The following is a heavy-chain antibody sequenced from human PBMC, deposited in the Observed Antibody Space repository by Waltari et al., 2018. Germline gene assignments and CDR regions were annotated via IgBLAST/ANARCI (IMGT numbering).Heavy chain of an antibody. J-gene: IGHJ6*03. CDR3: ARTPRRYYYYMDV. CDR2: IYYSGST. V-gene: IGHV4-39*01. CDR1: GGSISSSSYY. Sequence: QLQLQESGPGLVKPSETLSLTCTVSGGSISSSSYYWGWIRQPPGKGLEWIGSIYYSGSTYYNPSLKCRVTISVDTSKNQFSLKLSSVTAADTAVYYCARTPRRYYYYMDVWGKGTTVTVSS.